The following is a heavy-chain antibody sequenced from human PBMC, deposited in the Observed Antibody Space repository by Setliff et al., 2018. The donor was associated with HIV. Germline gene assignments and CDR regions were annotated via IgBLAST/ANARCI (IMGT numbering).Heavy chain of an antibody. Sequence: PSETLSLTCTVSGGSISSDDYYWNWIRQPPGKGLEWIGYITYSGSAYCNPSLKSRVTISIDTSNNQISLRLSSVTAADTAVYYCARLRPSVADRSYFDHWGQGTLVTVSS. CDR2: ITYSGSA. J-gene: IGHJ4*02. CDR1: GGSISSDDYY. CDR3: ARLRPSVADRSYFDH. V-gene: IGHV4-30-4*08. D-gene: IGHD6-19*01.